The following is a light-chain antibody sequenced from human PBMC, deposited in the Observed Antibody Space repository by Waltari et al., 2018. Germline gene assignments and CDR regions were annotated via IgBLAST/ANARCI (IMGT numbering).Light chain of an antibody. J-gene: IGLJ2*01. Sequence: SYELTQPPSVSVSPGQTARITCSGDALPKKYAYWYQQKSGQAPVQVIYEDVKRPSGIPERFSGSSSGTMVTLTISGAQVEDEADYYCYSTDSSGNVQDFGGGTKLTVL. CDR3: YSTDSSGNVQD. CDR1: ALPKKY. CDR2: EDV. V-gene: IGLV3-10*01.